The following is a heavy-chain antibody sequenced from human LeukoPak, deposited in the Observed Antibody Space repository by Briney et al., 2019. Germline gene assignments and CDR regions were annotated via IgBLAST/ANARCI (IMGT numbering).Heavy chain of an antibody. V-gene: IGHV3-7*01. CDR1: GITFSNSW. D-gene: IGHD2-21*01. Sequence: GGSLRLSCTTSGITFSNSWMSWVRQAPGKGLEWVTTIRPDGSEGYYADSVRGRFTISRDNSKNSFYLQMSSLRAEDTGVFYCARDVAYSAFDYWGQGTLVTVSS. CDR2: IRPDGSEG. J-gene: IGHJ4*02. CDR3: ARDVAYSAFDY.